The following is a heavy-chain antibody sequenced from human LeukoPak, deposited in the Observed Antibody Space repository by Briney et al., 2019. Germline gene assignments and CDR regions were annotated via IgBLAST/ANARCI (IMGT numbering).Heavy chain of an antibody. Sequence: SETLSLTCAMHSESSGGDDWTWIRQPPGKGLEWIGEVSPGGSTRYNPSLRSRVTISLDTSRRRFSLRLSSVTAADTGVYYCARDGGTRLGFDPWGQGTLVTVSS. J-gene: IGHJ5*02. CDR1: SESSGGDD. CDR3: ARDGGTRLGFDP. D-gene: IGHD3-16*01. V-gene: IGHV4-34*01. CDR2: VSPGGST.